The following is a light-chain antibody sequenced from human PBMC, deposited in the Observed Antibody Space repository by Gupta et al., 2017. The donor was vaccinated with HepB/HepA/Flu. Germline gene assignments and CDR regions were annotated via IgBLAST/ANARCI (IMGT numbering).Light chain of an antibody. V-gene: IGKV4-1*01. Sequence: IVMTQSPDSQAVSLGERATINCKPSQSVLYSSDNKNYLAWYQQKPGQPPKLLISWASTRESGVPDRFSGGGSGTDFTLTISSLQAEDVAVYYCQQYYSTPRTFGQGTKVDIK. J-gene: IGKJ1*01. CDR3: QQYYSTPRT. CDR1: QSVLYSSDNKNY. CDR2: WAS.